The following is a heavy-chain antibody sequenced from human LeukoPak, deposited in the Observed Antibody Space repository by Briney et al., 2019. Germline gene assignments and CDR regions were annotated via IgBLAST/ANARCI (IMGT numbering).Heavy chain of an antibody. CDR3: ARVQYDYVWGSYRFYYFDY. Sequence: PSETLSLTCTVSGGSISSGDYYWSWIRQPPGKGLEWIGYIYYSGSTYYHPSLKSRVTISVDTSKNQFSLKLSSVTAADTAAYYCARVQYDYVWGSYRFYYFDYWGQGTLVTVSS. CDR2: IYYSGST. D-gene: IGHD3-16*02. J-gene: IGHJ4*02. CDR1: GGSISSGDYY. V-gene: IGHV4-30-4*01.